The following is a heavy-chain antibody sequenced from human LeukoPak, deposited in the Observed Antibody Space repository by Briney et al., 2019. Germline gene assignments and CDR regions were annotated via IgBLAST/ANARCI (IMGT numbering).Heavy chain of an antibody. D-gene: IGHD5-24*01. Sequence: SQTLSLTCTVSGGSISSGSDYWIWIRQPAGKGLEWIGRIYTSGSTNYNPSLKSRVTISVDTSKNQFPLKLSSVTATDTAVYYCARTAGDGYNNYFDYWGQGTLVTVSS. J-gene: IGHJ4*02. CDR1: GGSISSGSDY. CDR3: ARTAGDGYNNYFDY. CDR2: IYTSGST. V-gene: IGHV4-61*02.